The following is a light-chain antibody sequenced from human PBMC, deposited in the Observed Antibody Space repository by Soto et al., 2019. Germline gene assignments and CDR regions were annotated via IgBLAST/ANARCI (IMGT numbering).Light chain of an antibody. Sequence: IVLTQSPGTLSLSPGERATLSCRASQSVSSSYLAWYQQKPGQAPRLLIYGASNRATAIPDRFSGSGSGTDFTLTISRLEPEDFAVYYCQQYDDSPGTFGQGTKLEIK. CDR3: QQYDDSPGT. J-gene: IGKJ1*01. V-gene: IGKV3-20*01. CDR1: QSVSSSY. CDR2: GAS.